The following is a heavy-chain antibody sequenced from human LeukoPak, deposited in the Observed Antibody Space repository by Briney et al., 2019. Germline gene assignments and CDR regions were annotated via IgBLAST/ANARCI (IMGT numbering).Heavy chain of an antibody. CDR2: IYYSGST. Sequence: SETLSLTCTVSGGSISSYYWSWIRQPPGKGLEWIGYIYYSGSTNYNPSLKSRVTISVDTSKNQFSLKLSSVTAADTAVYYCARHPSPYSSGWYPIKAGNWFDPWGQGTLVTVSS. D-gene: IGHD6-19*01. CDR1: GGSISSYY. J-gene: IGHJ5*02. V-gene: IGHV4-59*08. CDR3: ARHPSPYSSGWYPIKAGNWFDP.